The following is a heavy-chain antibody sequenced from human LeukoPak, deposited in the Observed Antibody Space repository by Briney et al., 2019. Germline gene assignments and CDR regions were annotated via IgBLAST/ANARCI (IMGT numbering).Heavy chain of an antibody. CDR3: ARDLYITYDFWSGYEGNWFDP. J-gene: IGHJ5*02. V-gene: IGHV3-30*02. CDR2: IRYDGSNK. Sequence: GGSLRLSCAASGFTFSSYGMHWVRQAPGKGLEWVAFIRYDGSNKYYADSVKGRFTISRDNSKNSLYLQMNSLRAEDTAVYYCARDLYITYDFWSGYEGNWFDPWGQGTLVTVSS. CDR1: GFTFSSYG. D-gene: IGHD3-3*01.